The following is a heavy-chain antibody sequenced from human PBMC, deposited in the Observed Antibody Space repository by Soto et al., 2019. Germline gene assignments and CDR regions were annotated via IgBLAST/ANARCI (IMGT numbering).Heavy chain of an antibody. J-gene: IGHJ4*02. V-gene: IGHV1-69*01. CDR1: GGTFSSYS. D-gene: IGHD1-26*01. Sequence: QVQLVQSGAEVKKPGSSVKVSCKASGGTFSSYSINWVRQAPGQGLEWMGEIIPIFGTANYAQKFQGRVTIAADESTSTTYRELSSLRSEDTDVYYGARDGGRHSGGIDSWGQGTLVTVS. CDR3: ARDGGRHSGGIDS. CDR2: IIPIFGTA.